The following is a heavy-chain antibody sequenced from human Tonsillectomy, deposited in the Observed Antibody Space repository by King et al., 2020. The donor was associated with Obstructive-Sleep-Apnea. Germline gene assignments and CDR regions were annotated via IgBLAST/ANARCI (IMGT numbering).Heavy chain of an antibody. Sequence: VQLQESGPGLVKPSETLSLTCTVSGGSISSYYWSWIRQPPGKGLEWIGYIYYSGSTNYNPSLKSRVTISVDTSKNQFSLKLSSVTAADTAVYYCARVEFGGLERRGGWFDPWGQGTLVTVSS. CDR1: GGSISSYY. J-gene: IGHJ5*02. CDR2: IYYSGST. V-gene: IGHV4-59*01. CDR3: ARVEFGGLERRGGWFDP. D-gene: IGHD1-1*01.